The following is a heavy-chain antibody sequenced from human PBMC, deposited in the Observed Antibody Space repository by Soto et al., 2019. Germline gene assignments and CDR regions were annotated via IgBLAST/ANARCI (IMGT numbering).Heavy chain of an antibody. D-gene: IGHD1-1*01. V-gene: IGHV4-31*03. CDR3: ARESTRMVGIDY. CDR2: IHFDGST. Sequence: QLQESGPGLVKPSQTLSLTCSVSGGSIGSGDYNWSWIRQFPGKGLEWIGYIHFDGSTYYNPSLKSRLTTSVDMSTNRFSLSLNSVTAADTAVYYCARESTRMVGIDYWGQGALVTVSA. J-gene: IGHJ4*02. CDR1: GGSIGSGDYN.